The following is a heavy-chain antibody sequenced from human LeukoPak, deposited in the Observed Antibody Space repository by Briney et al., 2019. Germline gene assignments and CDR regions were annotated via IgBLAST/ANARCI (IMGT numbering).Heavy chain of an antibody. D-gene: IGHD3-9*01. CDR3: ARQTRPAMTGYSYYFDY. J-gene: IGHJ4*02. CDR2: IYYSGST. CDR1: GGSISRSSYY. V-gene: IGHV4-39*01. Sequence: SETLSLTCTVSGGSISRSSYYWGWIRQPPGKGLEWIGSIYYSGSTYYNLSLKSRVTISVDTSKNQFSLKLSSVTAADTAVYYCARQTRPAMTGYSYYFDYWGQGTLATDPS.